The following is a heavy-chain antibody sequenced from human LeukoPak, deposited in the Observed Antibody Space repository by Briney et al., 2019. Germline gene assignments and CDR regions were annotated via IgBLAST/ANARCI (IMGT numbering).Heavy chain of an antibody. CDR1: GFTFSGSA. CDR3: TSNWLDIPGAPVTTGETTENRFDF. D-gene: IGHD4-17*01. Sequence: PGGSLRLSCAASGFTFSGSAMHWVRQASGKGLEWVGRIRSKANSYATAYAASVKGRFTISRDDSKNTAYLQMNSLKTEDTAVYYCTSNWLDIPGAPVTTGETTENRFDFWGQGTLVAVSS. V-gene: IGHV3-73*01. CDR2: IRSKANSYAT. J-gene: IGHJ4*02.